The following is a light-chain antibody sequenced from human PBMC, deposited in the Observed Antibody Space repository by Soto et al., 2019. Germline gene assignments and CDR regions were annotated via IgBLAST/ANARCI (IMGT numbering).Light chain of an antibody. V-gene: IGKV3D-20*01. Sequence: EIFMTQSPATLSLSPGDRATLSCGASQSVCSSYLAWYQPKPGVAPRLLFYEASSRAAGIPDMLSGSGSGTDFTLTSRRLEPEDFAVYYCQQYGSSPTFGQGTKVDIK. CDR1: QSVCSSY. CDR2: EAS. CDR3: QQYGSSPT. J-gene: IGKJ1*01.